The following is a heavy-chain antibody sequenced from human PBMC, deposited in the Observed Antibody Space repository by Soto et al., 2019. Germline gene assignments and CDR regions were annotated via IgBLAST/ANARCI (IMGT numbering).Heavy chain of an antibody. Sequence: GGSLRLSCAASGFTFNTYSMNWVRQAPGKGLEWVSYISRGGTTIYYADSVKGRFTISRDNSKNTLYLQMNSLRAEDTAVYYCARDYGGNTACDYWGQGTLVTVSS. CDR1: GFTFNTYS. D-gene: IGHD4-17*01. J-gene: IGHJ4*02. CDR2: ISRGGTTI. V-gene: IGHV3-48*01. CDR3: ARDYGGNTACDY.